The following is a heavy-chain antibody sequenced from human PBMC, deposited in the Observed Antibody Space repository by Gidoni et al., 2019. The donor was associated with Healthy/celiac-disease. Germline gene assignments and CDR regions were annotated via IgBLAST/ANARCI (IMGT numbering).Heavy chain of an antibody. D-gene: IGHD6-19*01. J-gene: IGHJ5*02. CDR2: IYYSGST. CDR1: GGSISSGGYY. CDR3: ARELIRGVQWLASSRVHGWFDP. V-gene: IGHV4-31*03. Sequence: QVQLQESGPGLVKPSQTLSLTCTVSGGSISSGGYYWSWIRQHPGKGLEWIGYIYYSGSTYYNPSLKSRVTISVDTSKNQFSLKLSSVTAADTAVYYCARELIRGVQWLASSRVHGWFDPWGQGTLVTVSS.